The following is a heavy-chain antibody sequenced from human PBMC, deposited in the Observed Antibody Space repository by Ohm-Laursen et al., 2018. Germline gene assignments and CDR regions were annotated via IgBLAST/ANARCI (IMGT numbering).Heavy chain of an antibody. V-gene: IGHV3-9*01. CDR1: GFTFDDYA. J-gene: IGHJ1*01. D-gene: IGHD2-21*02. CDR3: AKVDTYCGGDCYSGHFQH. Sequence: SLRLSCSASGFTFDDYAMHWVRQAPEKGLEWVSGISWNSGSIGYADSVKGRFTISRDNAKNSLYLQMNSLRAEDTALYYCAKVDTYCGGDCYSGHFQHWGQGTLVTVSS. CDR2: ISWNSGSI.